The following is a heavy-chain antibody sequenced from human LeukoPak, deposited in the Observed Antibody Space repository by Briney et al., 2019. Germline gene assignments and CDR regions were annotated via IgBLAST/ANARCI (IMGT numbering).Heavy chain of an antibody. J-gene: IGHJ4*02. CDR2: IYYSGST. CDR3: AREKPLQKSRTTLIDY. Sequence: SEILSLTCTVSGGSISSYYWSWIRQPPGKGLEWIGYIYYSGSTNYNPSLKSRVTISVDTSKNQFSLKLSSVTAADTAVYYCAREKPLQKSRTTLIDYWGQGTLVTVSS. V-gene: IGHV4-59*01. D-gene: IGHD2/OR15-2a*01. CDR1: GGSISSYY.